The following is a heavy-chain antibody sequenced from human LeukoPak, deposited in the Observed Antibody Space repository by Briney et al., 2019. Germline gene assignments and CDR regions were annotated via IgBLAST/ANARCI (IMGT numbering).Heavy chain of an antibody. J-gene: IGHJ3*02. Sequence: KTSETLSLTCTVSGGSISCSSYYWGWIRQPPGKGLEWIGSIYYSGSTYYNPSLKSRVTISVDTSKNQFSLKLSSVTAADTAVYYYTRDTMSAFDIWGQGTMVTVSS. CDR3: TRDTMSAFDI. CDR2: IYYSGST. CDR1: GGSISCSSYY. D-gene: IGHD3-3*01. V-gene: IGHV4-39*07.